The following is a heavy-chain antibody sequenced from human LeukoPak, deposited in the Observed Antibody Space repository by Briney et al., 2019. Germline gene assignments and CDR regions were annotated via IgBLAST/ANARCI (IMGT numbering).Heavy chain of an antibody. CDR3: ARGRIVATICDY. D-gene: IGHD5-12*01. Sequence: PGGSLRLSCAASGFTFSSYSMNLVRQALVKGLDLVSSISSSSSYIYYADSVKGRFTISRDNAKNSLYLQMNSLRAEDTAVYYCARGRIVATICDYWGQGTLVTVSS. CDR1: GFTFSSYS. J-gene: IGHJ4*02. V-gene: IGHV3-21*01. CDR2: ISSSSSYI.